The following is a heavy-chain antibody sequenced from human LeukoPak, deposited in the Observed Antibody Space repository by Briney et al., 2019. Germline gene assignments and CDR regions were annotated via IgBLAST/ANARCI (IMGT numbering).Heavy chain of an antibody. CDR1: GGSFSGYY. D-gene: IGHD6-19*01. CDR3: ARDVAAVAGPGY. CDR2: INHSGST. J-gene: IGHJ4*02. V-gene: IGHV4-34*01. Sequence: SETLSLTCAVYGGSFSGYYWSWIRQPQGKGLEWIGEINHSGSTNYNPSLKSRVTISVDTSKNQFSLKLSSVTAADTAVYYCARDVAAVAGPGYWGQGTLVSVSS.